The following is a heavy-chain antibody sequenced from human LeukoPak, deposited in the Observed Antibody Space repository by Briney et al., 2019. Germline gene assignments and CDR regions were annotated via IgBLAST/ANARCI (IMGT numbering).Heavy chain of an antibody. CDR3: ARDLPPHGSMVRGADSTGY. CDR2: IDLNSGGT. J-gene: IGHJ4*02. V-gene: IGHV1-2*02. Sequence: GAAVRVSSKASGYTFTAYYMHWVRQAPGQGRERMGWIDLNSGGTNYTQKLQGRVTITRDTSISTAYMELSRLRSDDTAVYYCARDLPPHGSMVRGADSTGYWGQGTLVTVSS. D-gene: IGHD3-10*01. CDR1: GYTFTAYY.